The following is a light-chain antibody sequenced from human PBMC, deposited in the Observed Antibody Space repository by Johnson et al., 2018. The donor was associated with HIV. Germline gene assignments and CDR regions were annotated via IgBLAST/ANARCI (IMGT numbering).Light chain of an antibody. J-gene: IGLJ1*01. Sequence: QSVLSQPPSVSAAPGQKVTISCSGSSSNIGNNYVSWYQQFPVTAPKLLIYDNNKRPSGIPDRFSGSKSGTSATLGITGLQTGDEADYYCGTWDSSLNSKVFGTGTKVFVL. CDR3: GTWDSSLNSKV. CDR1: SSNIGNNY. V-gene: IGLV1-51*01. CDR2: DNN.